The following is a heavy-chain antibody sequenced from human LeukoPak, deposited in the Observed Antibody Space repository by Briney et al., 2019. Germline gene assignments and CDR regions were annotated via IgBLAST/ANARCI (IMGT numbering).Heavy chain of an antibody. J-gene: IGHJ4*02. Sequence: GSSVKVSCKASGGTFSSYAISWVRQAPGQGLAWMGGIIPIFCTANYAQQFQGRVTITADESTSTAYMELSRLRSEDTAVYYCAREMGLGYCSSTSCHTYYFDYWGQGTLVTVSS. CDR1: GGTFSSYA. D-gene: IGHD2-2*01. CDR2: IIPIFCTA. V-gene: IGHV1-69*13. CDR3: AREMGLGYCSSTSCHTYYFDY.